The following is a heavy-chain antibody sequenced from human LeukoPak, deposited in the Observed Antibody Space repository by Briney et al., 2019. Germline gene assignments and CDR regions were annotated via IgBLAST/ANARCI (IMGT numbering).Heavy chain of an antibody. CDR3: ARWTASSIVVVTAIPGYFDY. CDR2: IYPGDSDT. D-gene: IGHD2-21*02. CDR1: GYSFTSYW. V-gene: IGHV5-51*01. J-gene: IGHJ4*02. Sequence: GESLKISCKGSGYSFTSYWIGWVRQMPGKGLEWMGIIYPGDSDTRYSPSFQGRVTISADKSISTAYLQWSNLKASDAAMYYCARWTASSIVVVTAIPGYFDYWGQGTLVNVYS.